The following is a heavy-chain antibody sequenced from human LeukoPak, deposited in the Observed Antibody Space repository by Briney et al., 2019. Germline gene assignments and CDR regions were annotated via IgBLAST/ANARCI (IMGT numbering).Heavy chain of an antibody. D-gene: IGHD2-15*01. V-gene: IGHV6-1*01. J-gene: IGHJ4*02. Sequence: SQTLSLTCAISGDSVSSDSSAWSWIRQSPSRGLEWLGRAYYRSKWYITYAVSVKGRITINPDTSKNQFSLQLNSVTPKDTAVYYCANIYCSGGTCTYFDDWGQGTLVTVSS. CDR1: GDSVSSDSSA. CDR2: AYYRSKWYI. CDR3: ANIYCSGGTCTYFDD.